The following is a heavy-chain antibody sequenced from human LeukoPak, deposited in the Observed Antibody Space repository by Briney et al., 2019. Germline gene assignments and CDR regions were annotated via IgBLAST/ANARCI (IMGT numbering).Heavy chain of an antibody. J-gene: IGHJ5*02. D-gene: IGHD3-9*01. Sequence: PSETLSLTCTVSGGSISSYYWSWIRQPLGKGLEWIGYIYYSGSTNYKSSLKSRVTISVDTSKNQFSLKLSSVTAADTAVYYCARLTGYSSESWFDPWGQGTLVTVSS. CDR1: GGSISSYY. CDR2: IYYSGST. CDR3: ARLTGYSSESWFDP. V-gene: IGHV4-59*01.